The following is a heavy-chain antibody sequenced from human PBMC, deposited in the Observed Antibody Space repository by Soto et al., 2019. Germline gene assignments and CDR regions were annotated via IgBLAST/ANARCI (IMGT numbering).Heavy chain of an antibody. Sequence: PGGSLRLSCAASGFTFSSYAMSWGRQAPGKGLEWVSAISGSGGSTYYADSVKGRFTISRDNSKNTLYLQMNSLRAEDTAVYYCAKLRGYSGYASYYFEHWGQGTLVTVPT. V-gene: IGHV3-23*01. CDR3: AKLRGYSGYASYYFEH. CDR2: ISGSGGST. D-gene: IGHD5-12*01. CDR1: GFTFSSYA. J-gene: IGHJ4*02.